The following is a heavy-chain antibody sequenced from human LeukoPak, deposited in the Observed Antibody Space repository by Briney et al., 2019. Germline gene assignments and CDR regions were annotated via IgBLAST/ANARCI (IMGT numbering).Heavy chain of an antibody. V-gene: IGHV4-59*08. J-gene: IGHJ6*02. CDR3: ARHGSSGYDSPYYYYGMDV. CDR2: IYYSGST. CDR1: GGSISSYY. D-gene: IGHD5-12*01. Sequence: KPSETLSLTCTVSGGSISSYYWSWIRQPPGKGLEWIGYIYYSGSTNYNPSLKSRVTISVDTSKNQFSLKLSSVTAADTAVYYCARHGSSGYDSPYYYYGMDVWGQGTTVTVSS.